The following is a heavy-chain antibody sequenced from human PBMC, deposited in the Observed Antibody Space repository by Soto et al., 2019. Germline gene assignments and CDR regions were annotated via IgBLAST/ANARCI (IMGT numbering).Heavy chain of an antibody. D-gene: IGHD3-16*01. Sequence: GESLKISCKGSGYSFTSYWIGWVRQMPGKGLEWMGIIYPGDSDTRYSPSFQGQVTISADKSISTAYLQWSSLKASDTAMYYCERYPPRGTKKGGSGMDVWGQGTTVTISS. CDR2: IYPGDSDT. V-gene: IGHV5-51*01. J-gene: IGHJ6*02. CDR3: ERYPPRGTKKGGSGMDV. CDR1: GYSFTSYW.